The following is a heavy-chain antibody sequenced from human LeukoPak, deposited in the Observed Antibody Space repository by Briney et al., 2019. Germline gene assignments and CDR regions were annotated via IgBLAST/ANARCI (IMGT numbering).Heavy chain of an antibody. CDR1: GFTFSSYW. CDR3: AKAATYFYGSVTYDWFES. Sequence: GGSLRLSCEASGFTFSSYWMHWVRQIPGKGLMWVSRIESNGLTLYADSVRDRFTISRDNGKNTIYLQMNSLRVDGTAIYYCAKAATYFYGSVTYDWFESWGQGTLVTVSS. D-gene: IGHD3-10*01. J-gene: IGHJ5*01. CDR2: IESNGLT. V-gene: IGHV3-74*01.